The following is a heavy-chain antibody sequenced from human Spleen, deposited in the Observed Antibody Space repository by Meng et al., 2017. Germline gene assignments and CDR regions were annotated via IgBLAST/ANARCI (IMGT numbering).Heavy chain of an antibody. CDR1: GGSISSGGYY. Sequence: GLPQESGPGLVKPPQTLSLTCSVSGGSISSGGYYWTWIRQHPGKGLEWIGYIHNSGSTYYNPSLTSRVAISVDTSKNQFSLTLSSVTAADTAVYYCARAPAYGEEKLQHWGQGTLVTVSS. CDR2: IHNSGST. J-gene: IGHJ1*01. V-gene: IGHV4-31*03. CDR3: ARAPAYGEEKLQH. D-gene: IGHD4-17*01.